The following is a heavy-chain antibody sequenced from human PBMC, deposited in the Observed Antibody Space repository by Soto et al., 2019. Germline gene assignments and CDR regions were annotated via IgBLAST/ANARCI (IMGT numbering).Heavy chain of an antibody. Sequence: QVQLVQSGAEVKKPGASVKVSCKASGYTFTSYYMHWVRQAPGQGLEWMGIINPSGGSTSYAQKFQGRVTMTRDTSTSTFYMELSSLRSEDTAVYYCARDGRSSSISGWYYFDYWGQRTLVTVSS. V-gene: IGHV1-46*01. CDR3: ARDGRSSSISGWYYFDY. CDR1: GYTFTSYY. CDR2: INPSGGST. D-gene: IGHD6-19*01. J-gene: IGHJ4*02.